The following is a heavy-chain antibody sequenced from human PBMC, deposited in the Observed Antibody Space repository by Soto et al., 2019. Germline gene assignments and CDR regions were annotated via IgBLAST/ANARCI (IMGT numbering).Heavy chain of an antibody. Sequence: SETLSLTCTVSGGSISGYYWSWIRQPPGKGLEWIGYIYYSGSTNYNPSLRSRVTISVDTSKNQFSLMLSSVTAADTAVYYCAREGYYDTSGYPRYYYYGMDVWGQGTTVTVS. J-gene: IGHJ6*02. D-gene: IGHD3-22*01. CDR3: AREGYYDTSGYPRYYYYGMDV. CDR2: IYYSGST. CDR1: GGSISGYY. V-gene: IGHV4-59*01.